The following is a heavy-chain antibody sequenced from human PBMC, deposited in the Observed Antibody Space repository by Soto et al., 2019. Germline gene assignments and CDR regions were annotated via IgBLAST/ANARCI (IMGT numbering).Heavy chain of an antibody. CDR1: GFTFSSYA. J-gene: IGHJ6*02. Sequence: EVQLLESGGGLVQPGGSLRLSCAASGFTFSSYAMSWVRQAPGKGLEWVSAISGSGGSTYYADSVKGRFTISRDNSKNKLYLKMNSLRAEDTAVYYCAKSEFPLRTMSYYYYGMDVWGQGTTVTVS. D-gene: IGHD3-10*01. CDR2: ISGSGGST. V-gene: IGHV3-23*01. CDR3: AKSEFPLRTMSYYYYGMDV.